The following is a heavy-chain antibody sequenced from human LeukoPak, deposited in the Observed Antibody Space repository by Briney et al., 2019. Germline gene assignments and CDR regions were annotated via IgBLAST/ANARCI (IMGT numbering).Heavy chain of an antibody. J-gene: IGHJ6*03. V-gene: IGHV4-30-4*01. CDR1: GGSISSGDYY. CDR3: ASQIYGGLYYFDG. Sequence: SETLSLTCTVSGGSISSGDYYWSWIRQPPGKGLEWIGYIYYSGSSYYIPSLKSRVTMSVDTSKNQFSLRLSSVTAADTAVYYCASQIYGGLYYFDGRGHLATVTVSS. CDR2: IYYSGSS. D-gene: IGHD4-23*01.